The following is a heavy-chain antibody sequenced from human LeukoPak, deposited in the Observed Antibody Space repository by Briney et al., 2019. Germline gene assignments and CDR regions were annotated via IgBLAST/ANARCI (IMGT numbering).Heavy chain of an antibody. Sequence: PSGTLSLTCAVSGGSISSSNWWSWVRQPPGKGLEWIGEIYHSGSTNYNPSLKSRVTISVGKSKNQFSLKLSSVTAADTAVYYCARGLAYCSGGSCPRAFWFDPWGQGTLVTVSS. CDR2: IYHSGST. D-gene: IGHD2-15*01. V-gene: IGHV4-4*02. CDR3: ARGLAYCSGGSCPRAFWFDP. J-gene: IGHJ5*02. CDR1: GGSISSSNW.